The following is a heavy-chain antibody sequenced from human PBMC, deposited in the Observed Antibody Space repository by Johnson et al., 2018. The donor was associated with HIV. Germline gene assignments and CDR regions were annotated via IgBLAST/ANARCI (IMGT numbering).Heavy chain of an antibody. V-gene: IGHV3-9*01. CDR3: AKATTWGEPPGI. J-gene: IGHJ3*02. CDR2: INWNSGSI. Sequence: AASGFTFDDYGMSWVRQAPGKGLEWVSGINWNSGSIGYADSVKGRFTISRDNAKNYLYLQMNSLRAEDTALYYCAKATTWGEPPGIWGQGTMVTVSS. D-gene: IGHD3-16*01. CDR1: GFTFDDYG.